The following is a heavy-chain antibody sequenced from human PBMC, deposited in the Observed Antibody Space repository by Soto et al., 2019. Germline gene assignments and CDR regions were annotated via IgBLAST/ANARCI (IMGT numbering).Heavy chain of an antibody. CDR2: ISAYTGNT. V-gene: IGHV1-18*01. D-gene: IGHD1-26*01. CDR1: GYTFTDYG. J-gene: IGHJ4*02. CDR3: ARGPESRSTAYFDY. Sequence: ASVKVSCKASGYTFTDYGITCVGQSAGQGREWMGCISAYTGNTNYAQKVQGRVTMSTDTSTSKAYLELRSLRSDDTAVYYCARGPESRSTAYFDYWGQGTLVTVSS.